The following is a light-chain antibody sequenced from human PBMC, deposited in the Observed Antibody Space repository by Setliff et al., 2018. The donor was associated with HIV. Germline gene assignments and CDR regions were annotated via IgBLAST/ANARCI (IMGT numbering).Light chain of an antibody. V-gene: IGLV1-40*01. CDR1: SSNIGAGYD. J-gene: IGLJ1*01. CDR3: QSYDSSLSGHYA. CDR2: GNS. Sequence: QSVLTQPPSVSGAPGQRVTISCTGGSSNIGAGYDVHWYQQLPGTAPKLLIYGNSNRPSGVPDRFSGSKSGTSASLAITGLQAEDEADYYCQSYDSSLSGHYAFGTGTKVTVL.